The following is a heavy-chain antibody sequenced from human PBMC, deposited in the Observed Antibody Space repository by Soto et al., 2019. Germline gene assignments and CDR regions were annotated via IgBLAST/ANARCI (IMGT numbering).Heavy chain of an antibody. V-gene: IGHV3-23*01. CDR1: GFTFSSYA. CDR2: ISGSGGSA. Sequence: LRLSCAASGFTFSSYAMSWVRQAPGKGLEWVSTISGSGGSADYADSVKGRFTISRDNPQNTLYLEMNSLRAEDTAIYYCAKDRFHVVVTVSIFDPWGQGTLVTVSS. J-gene: IGHJ5*02. CDR3: AKDRFHVVVTVSIFDP. D-gene: IGHD2-21*02.